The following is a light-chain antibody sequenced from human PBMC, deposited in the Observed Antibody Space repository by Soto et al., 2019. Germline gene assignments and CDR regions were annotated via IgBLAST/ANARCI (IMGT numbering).Light chain of an antibody. Sequence: EIVVTQSPATLSVSPGERATLSCRASQSVGNNFAWYQQKPGQAPRLLIFATSTRATGVPARFSGSWSGTGFTFPHRSPQSEDVAVYYCEQYGDWPPTFGGGAKVEIE. CDR3: EQYGDWPPT. V-gene: IGKV3-15*01. J-gene: IGKJ4*01. CDR1: QSVGNN. CDR2: ATS.